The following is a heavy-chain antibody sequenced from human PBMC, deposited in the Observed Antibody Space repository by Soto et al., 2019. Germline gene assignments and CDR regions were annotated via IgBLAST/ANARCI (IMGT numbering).Heavy chain of an antibody. D-gene: IGHD6-13*01. J-gene: IGHJ4*02. CDR2: ISSSSSYT. V-gene: IGHV3-11*06. CDR1: GFTFSDYY. CDR3: ARGRLGSSWIDY. Sequence: TGGSLRLSCAASGFTFSDYYMSWIRQAPGKGLEWVSYISSSSSYTNYADSVKGRFTISRDNAKNSLYLQMNSLRAEDTAVYYCARGRLGSSWIDYWGQGTLVTAPQ.